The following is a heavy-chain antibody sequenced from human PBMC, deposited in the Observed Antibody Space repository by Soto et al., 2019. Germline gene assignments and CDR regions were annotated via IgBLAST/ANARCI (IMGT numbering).Heavy chain of an antibody. V-gene: IGHV4-59*11. Sequence: QVQLQESGPGLVKPSETLSLTCTVSGGSISNHYWSWIRQPPGKGLEWIGYIYYNGNTNYNXSLXXXXXXXXXXXXXXXXXXXXXXXAADTAVXYCTXAXXYSEYXGQGXXVTVXX. CDR3: TXAXXYSEY. J-gene: IGHJ4*02. CDR1: GGSISNHY. CDR2: IYYNGNT. D-gene: IGHD2-21*02.